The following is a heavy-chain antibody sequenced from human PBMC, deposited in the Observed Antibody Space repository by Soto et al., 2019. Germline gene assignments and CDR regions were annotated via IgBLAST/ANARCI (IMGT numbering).Heavy chain of an antibody. CDR2: ISGSAAGT. CDR1: GFTFSNYA. J-gene: IGHJ2*01. Sequence: EEQLLESGGGLVQPGGSLRLSCTASGFTFSNYALNWVRQVPGKGLEWVAGISGSAAGTYYTDSVQGRFTTSRDNSKNTLYLQMNSLRAEGTALYYCAKSRRAVAAYWYFDIWGRGTLVTVSS. D-gene: IGHD6-19*01. CDR3: AKSRRAVAAYWYFDI. V-gene: IGHV3-23*01.